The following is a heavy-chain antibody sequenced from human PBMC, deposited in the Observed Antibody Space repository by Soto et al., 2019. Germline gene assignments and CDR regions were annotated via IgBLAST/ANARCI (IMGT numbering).Heavy chain of an antibody. Sequence: QITLKESGPTLVKPTQTLTLTCTFSGTSLSTLGVGVNWIRQPPGKPLEWLALTYWDGNDRYSPSLRTRLSIAKDASNNQLGLTTTTMDPVDTASYYCAHTNGWFTDYCGQGTLVTVSP. CDR3: AHTNGWFTDY. J-gene: IGHJ4*02. D-gene: IGHD6-19*01. V-gene: IGHV2-5*02. CDR1: GTSLSTLGVG. CDR2: TYWDGND.